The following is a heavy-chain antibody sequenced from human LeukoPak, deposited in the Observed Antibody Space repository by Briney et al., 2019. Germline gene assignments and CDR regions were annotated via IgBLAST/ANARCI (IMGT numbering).Heavy chain of an antibody. CDR3: AKEVDGDYYYYMDV. CDR1: GFTFSSYS. V-gene: IGHV3-23*01. D-gene: IGHD4-17*01. J-gene: IGHJ6*03. CDR2: ISGSGGST. Sequence: GGSLRLSCAASGFTFSSYSMNWVRQAPGKGLEWVSAISGSGGSTYYADSVKGRFTISRDNSKNTLYLQMNSLRAEDTAVYYCAKEVDGDYYYYMDVWGKGTTVTISS.